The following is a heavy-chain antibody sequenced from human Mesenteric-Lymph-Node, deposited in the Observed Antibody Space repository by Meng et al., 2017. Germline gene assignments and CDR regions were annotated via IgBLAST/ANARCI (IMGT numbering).Heavy chain of an antibody. CDR3: ARNYDGGVDY. CDR1: GFTFSSYV. CDR2: INNDGRST. J-gene: IGHJ4*02. Sequence: EVRLVESGGGLVQPGGSLRLSCAASGFTFSSYVMYWVRQARGKGLEWVSRINNDGRSTGYADSVKGRFTISRENAKNTLYLQMNSLRAEDTAVYYCARNYDGGVDYWGQGTLVTVSS. D-gene: IGHD4-23*01. V-gene: IGHV3-74*01.